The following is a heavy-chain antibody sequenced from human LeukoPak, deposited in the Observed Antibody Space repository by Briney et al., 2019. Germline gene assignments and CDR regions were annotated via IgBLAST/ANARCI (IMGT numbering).Heavy chain of an antibody. J-gene: IGHJ6*02. CDR2: MNPNSGNT. CDR1: GYTFTGYY. Sequence: ASVKVSCKASGYTFTGYYMHWVRQAPGQGLEWMGWMNPNSGNTGYAQKFQGRVTMTRNTSISTAYMELSSLRSEDTAVYYCARVSTIFGVVIPYYYYGMDVWGQGTTVTVSS. CDR3: ARVSTIFGVVIPYYYYGMDV. V-gene: IGHV1-8*02. D-gene: IGHD3-3*01.